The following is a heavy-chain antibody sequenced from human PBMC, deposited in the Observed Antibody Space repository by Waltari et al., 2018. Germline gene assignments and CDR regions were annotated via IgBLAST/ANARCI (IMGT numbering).Heavy chain of an antibody. J-gene: IGHJ4*02. D-gene: IGHD5-12*01. CDR1: GFTFSRYS. CDR3: AKGSRPKWLHFDY. V-gene: IGHV3-23*04. Sequence: EVQLVESGGGLVQPGGSLRLPCAASGFTFSRYSMHRVRQAPGKGLEWVSAISGSGGSTYYADSVKGRFTISRDNSKNTLYLQMNSLRAEDTAVYYCAKGSRPKWLHFDYWGQGTLVTVSS. CDR2: ISGSGGST.